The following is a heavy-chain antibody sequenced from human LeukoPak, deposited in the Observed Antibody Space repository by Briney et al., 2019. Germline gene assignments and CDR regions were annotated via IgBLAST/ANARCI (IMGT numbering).Heavy chain of an antibody. D-gene: IGHD5-24*01. CDR3: ARVSRRGARSPSEMGPSYYFDY. CDR2: INHSGST. J-gene: IGHJ4*02. V-gene: IGHV4-34*01. Sequence: PSETLSLTCAVYGGSFSGYYWSWIRQPPGKGLEWIGEINHSGSTNYNPSLKSRVTISVDTSKNQFSLKLSSVTAADTAVYYCARVSRRGARSPSEMGPSYYFDYWGQGTLVTVSS. CDR1: GGSFSGYY.